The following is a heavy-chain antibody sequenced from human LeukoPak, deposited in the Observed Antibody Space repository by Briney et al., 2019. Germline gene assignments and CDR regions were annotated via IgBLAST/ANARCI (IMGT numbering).Heavy chain of an antibody. Sequence: SETLSLTCTVSGGSISSYYWSWIRQPPGKGLEWIGYIYYSGSTNYNPSLKSRVTISVDTSKNQFSLKLSSVTAADTAVYYCARGSVYGYVWGSYRNNWFDPWGQGTLVTVSS. CDR3: ARGSVYGYVWGSYRNNWFDP. CDR2: IYYSGST. D-gene: IGHD3-16*02. CDR1: GGSISSYY. J-gene: IGHJ5*02. V-gene: IGHV4-59*01.